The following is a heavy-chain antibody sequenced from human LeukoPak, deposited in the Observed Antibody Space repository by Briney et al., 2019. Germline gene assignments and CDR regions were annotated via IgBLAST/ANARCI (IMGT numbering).Heavy chain of an antibody. V-gene: IGHV3-30*02. Sequence: HPGGSLRLSCAASGFTFSSYGMHWVRQAPGKGLEWVAFIRSDRSSKFYADSVKGRFTISRDNSKNTLYLQMNGLRAEDTAMYYCAREVTGTTFGYYYYMDVWGKGTTVTVSS. D-gene: IGHD1-7*01. CDR2: IRSDRSSK. J-gene: IGHJ6*03. CDR3: AREVTGTTFGYYYYMDV. CDR1: GFTFSSYG.